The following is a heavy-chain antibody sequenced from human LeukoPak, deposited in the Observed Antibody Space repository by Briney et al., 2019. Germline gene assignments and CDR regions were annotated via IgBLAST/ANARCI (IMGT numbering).Heavy chain of an antibody. CDR1: GGSMSPYH. D-gene: IGHD6-19*01. CDR3: ARAVSGRFDY. J-gene: IGHJ4*02. Sequence: LETLSLTCTVSGGSMSPYHWSWVRQPPGKGLQWTGYIYYSGSINYNPSLKSRVTISVDTSKNQFSLKLSSVTAADTAMYYCARAVSGRFDYWGQGTLVTVSS. V-gene: IGHV4-59*08. CDR2: IYYSGSI.